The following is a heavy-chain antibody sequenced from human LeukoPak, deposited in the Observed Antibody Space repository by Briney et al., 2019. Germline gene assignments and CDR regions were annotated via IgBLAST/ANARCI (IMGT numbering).Heavy chain of an antibody. CDR2: IYYSGST. CDR3: ARDRTSSEYYYDSSGYSDLDP. Sequence: SETLSLTCTVSGGSISSYYWSWIRQPPGKGLEWIGYIYYSGSTNYNPSLKSRVTISVDTSKNQFSLKLSSVTAADTAVYYCARDRTSSEYYYDSSGYSDLDPWSQGTLVTVSS. CDR1: GGSISSYY. V-gene: IGHV4-59*12. J-gene: IGHJ5*02. D-gene: IGHD3-22*01.